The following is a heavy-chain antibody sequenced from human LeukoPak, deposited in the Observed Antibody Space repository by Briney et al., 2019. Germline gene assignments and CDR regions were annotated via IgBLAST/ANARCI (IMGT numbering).Heavy chain of an antibody. CDR3: ARRALITMGREVIVSRPFDY. CDR2: IKEDGSEK. CDR1: GFSFSRYW. J-gene: IGHJ4*02. Sequence: GGSLRLSCAASGFSFSRYWMTWVRQAPGKGLEWVDNIKEDGSEKYYVDSVKGRFTISKDNAKNSLYLQMNSLRAEDTAVYYCARRALITMGREVIVSRPFDYWGQGTLVTVSS. V-gene: IGHV3-7*01. D-gene: IGHD3-10*01.